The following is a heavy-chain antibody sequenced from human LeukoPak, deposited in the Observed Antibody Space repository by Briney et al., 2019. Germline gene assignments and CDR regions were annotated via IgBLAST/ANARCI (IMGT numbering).Heavy chain of an antibody. CDR3: ARSSYGSGSYYNTPFDY. J-gene: IGHJ4*02. Sequence: PGGSLRLFCAASGFTFSTYNMNWVRQAPGKGLEWVSYISSSPSTRYYADSVRGRFTITIDNAKNSLYLQMNSLRDEDTAVYYCARSSYGSGSYYNTPFDYWGQGTLVTVSS. V-gene: IGHV3-48*02. D-gene: IGHD3-10*01. CDR1: GFTFSTYN. CDR2: ISSSPSTR.